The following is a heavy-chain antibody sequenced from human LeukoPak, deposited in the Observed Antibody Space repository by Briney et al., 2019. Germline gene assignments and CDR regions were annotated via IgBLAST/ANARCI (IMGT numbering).Heavy chain of an antibody. J-gene: IGHJ4*02. V-gene: IGHV4-59*02. CDR2: IFYSGSA. CDR1: GGSVNSYY. Sequence: PSETLSLTCTVSGGSVNSYYWSWIRQPPGKGLEWIGYIFYSGSANYSPSLKSRVTMSLDTSKNQFSLKLSSVTAADTAVYYCARGRGSYNDSISRGFWCYFDYWGQGTLVTVSS. CDR3: ARGRGSYNDSISRGFWCYFDY. D-gene: IGHD3-22*01.